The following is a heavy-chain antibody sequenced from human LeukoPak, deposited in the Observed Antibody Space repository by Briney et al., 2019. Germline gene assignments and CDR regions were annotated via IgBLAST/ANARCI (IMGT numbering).Heavy chain of an antibody. CDR3: ARDPLPYYDILTGYYSQPHYFDY. J-gene: IGHJ4*02. D-gene: IGHD3-9*01. CDR1: GFTFSSYE. V-gene: IGHV3-48*03. Sequence: GGSLRLSCAASGFTFSSYEMNWVRQAPGKGLEWVSYISSSGSTIYYADSVKGRFTISRDNAKNSLYLQMNSLRAEDTAVYYCARDPLPYYDILTGYYSQPHYFDYWGQGTLVTVSS. CDR2: ISSSGSTI.